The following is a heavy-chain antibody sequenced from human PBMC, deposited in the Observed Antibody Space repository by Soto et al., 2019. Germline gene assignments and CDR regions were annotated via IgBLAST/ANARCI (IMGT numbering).Heavy chain of an antibody. CDR3: ARSYFDYYDSSGPMAFDI. D-gene: IGHD3-22*01. V-gene: IGHV4-31*03. Sequence: TLSLPCTVSGGSISSGGYYWSWIRQHPGKVLEWIGYIYYSGITYYNPSLKSRVTISVDTSKNQFSLKLSSVTAADTAVYYCARSYFDYYDSSGPMAFDIWGQGTMVTVSS. J-gene: IGHJ3*02. CDR2: IYYSGIT. CDR1: GGSISSGGYY.